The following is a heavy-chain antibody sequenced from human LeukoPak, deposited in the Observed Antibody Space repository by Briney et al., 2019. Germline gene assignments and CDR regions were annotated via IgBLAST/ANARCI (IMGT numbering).Heavy chain of an antibody. CDR2: TYYSGST. D-gene: IGHD2-2*02. V-gene: IGHV4-59*01. J-gene: IGHJ5*02. CDR1: GGSISSYY. Sequence: PSETLSLTCTVSGGSISSYYWSWIRQPPGKGLEWIGYTYYSGSTNYNPSLKSRVTISVDTSKNQFSLKLSSVTAADTAVYYCAREHCSSTSCYTGWFDPWGQGTLVTVSS. CDR3: AREHCSSTSCYTGWFDP.